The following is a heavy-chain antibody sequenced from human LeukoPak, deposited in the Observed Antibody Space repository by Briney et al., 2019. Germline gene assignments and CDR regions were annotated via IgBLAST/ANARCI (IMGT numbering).Heavy chain of an antibody. J-gene: IGHJ3*02. V-gene: IGHV4-39*07. D-gene: IGHD3-22*01. Sequence: SETLSLTCTVSGGSISSSSYYWGWIRQPPGKGLEWIGSIYYSGSTYYNPSLKSRVTISVDTSKNQFSLKLSSVTAADTAVYYCARGRGSYDSSGYYVDDAFDIWGQGTMVTVSS. CDR2: IYYSGST. CDR1: GGSISSSSYY. CDR3: ARGRGSYDSSGYYVDDAFDI.